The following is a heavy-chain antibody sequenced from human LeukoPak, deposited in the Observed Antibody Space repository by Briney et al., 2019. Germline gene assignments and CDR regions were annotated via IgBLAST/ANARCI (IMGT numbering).Heavy chain of an antibody. CDR2: IKQDGSEK. J-gene: IGHJ4*02. V-gene: IGHV3-7*01. CDR1: GFTFSSYW. Sequence: GGSLRLSCAASGFTFSSYWMSWVRQAPGKGLEWVANIKQDGSEKYYVDSVKGRFTISRDNARNALYLQMNSLRTEDTAVYYCARGDRGFDYWGQGTLVTVSS. CDR3: ARGDRGFDY.